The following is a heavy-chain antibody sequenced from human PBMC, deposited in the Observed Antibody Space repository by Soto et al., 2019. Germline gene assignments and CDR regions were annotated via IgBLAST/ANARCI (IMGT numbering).Heavy chain of an antibody. D-gene: IGHD4-4*01. CDR3: ARASYDYSNYGYYYYYYMDV. CDR1: GYTFTSYD. J-gene: IGHJ6*03. V-gene: IGHV1-8*01. CDR2: MNPNSGNT. Sequence: ASVKVSCKASGYTFTSYDINWVRQATGQGLEWMGWMNPNSGNTGYAQKFQGRVTMTRNTSISTAYMELSSLRSEDTAVYYCARASYDYSNYGYYYYYYMDVWGKGTTVTVSS.